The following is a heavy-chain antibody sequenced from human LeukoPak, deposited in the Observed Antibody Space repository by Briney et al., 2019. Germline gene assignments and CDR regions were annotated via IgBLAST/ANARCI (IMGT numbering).Heavy chain of an antibody. V-gene: IGHV3-30*18. J-gene: IGHJ4*02. Sequence: GGSLRLSCAASGFTFSSYGMHWVRQAPGKGLEWVAVISYDGSNKYYADSVKGRFTISRDNSKNTLYLQMNSLRAEDTAVYYCAKTDCTSSSCYTIDSWGQGTLVTVSS. CDR1: GFTFSSYG. D-gene: IGHD2-2*02. CDR2: ISYDGSNK. CDR3: AKTDCTSSSCYTIDS.